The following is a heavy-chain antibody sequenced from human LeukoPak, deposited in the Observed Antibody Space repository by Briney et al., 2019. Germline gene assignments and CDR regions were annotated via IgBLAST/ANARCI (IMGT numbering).Heavy chain of an antibody. CDR1: GYTFTSNG. CDR2: ISPYNGDT. CDR3: ARLRGGIYSSRDAFDI. V-gene: IGHV1-18*01. Sequence: ASVKVSCKASGYTFTSNGISWVRQAPGQGLEWMAWISPYNGDTTYAQELQGRVTVTTDASTSTAYMELRSLRSDDTAMYFCARLRGGIYSSRDAFDIWGQGTMVTDSS. J-gene: IGHJ3*02. D-gene: IGHD6-19*01.